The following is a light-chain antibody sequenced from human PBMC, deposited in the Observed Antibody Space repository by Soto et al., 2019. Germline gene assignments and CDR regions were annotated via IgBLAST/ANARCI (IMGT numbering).Light chain of an antibody. CDR1: SSDVGNYNL. Sequence: QSALTQPASVSGSPGQSITISCTGSSSDVGNYNLVSWYQQHPGKAPKLMIYEDTKWPSGVSNRFSGSKSGNTAYLTISGLQAQDEAAYYCWSYPVGRTYVFGTGTKVTVL. V-gene: IGLV2-23*01. J-gene: IGLJ1*01. CDR2: EDT. CDR3: WSYPVGRTYV.